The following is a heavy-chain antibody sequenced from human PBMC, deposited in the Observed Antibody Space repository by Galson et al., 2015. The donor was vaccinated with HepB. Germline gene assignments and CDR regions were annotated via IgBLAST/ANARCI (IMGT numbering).Heavy chain of an antibody. Sequence: LSLTCTVSGASISSSGFYWGWIRQPPGKGLEWIGSVCYSGNTYYNPSLKSRVTISVDTSKNQFSLKLTSVTATDTAVYYCATGASILWFGELLFSFQHWGQGTLVTVSS. CDR1: GASISSSGFY. D-gene: IGHD3-10*01. CDR2: VCYSGNT. V-gene: IGHV4-39*01. J-gene: IGHJ1*01. CDR3: ATGASILWFGELLFSFQH.